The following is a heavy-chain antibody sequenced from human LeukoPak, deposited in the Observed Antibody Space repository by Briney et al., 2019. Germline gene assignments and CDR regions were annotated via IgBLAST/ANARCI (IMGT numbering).Heavy chain of an antibody. V-gene: IGHV4-39*07. CDR2: IYYSGST. CDR3: AREKWVGATTVRAFDI. J-gene: IGHJ3*02. D-gene: IGHD1-26*01. Sequence: PSETLSLTCTVSDGSISSSSYYWGWIRQPPGKGLEWIGNIYYSGSTYYNPSLKSRVTISVDTSKNQFSLKLSSVTAADTAVYYCAREKWVGATTVRAFDIWGQGTMVTVSS. CDR1: DGSISSSSYY.